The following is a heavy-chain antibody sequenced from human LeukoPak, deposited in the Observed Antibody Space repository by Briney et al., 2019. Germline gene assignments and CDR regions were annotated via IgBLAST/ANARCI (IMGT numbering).Heavy chain of an antibody. CDR1: GGSIRSSSSY. J-gene: IGHJ4*02. D-gene: IGHD3-9*01. Sequence: SETLSLTCIVSGGSIRSSSSYWGWIRQAPGKGLEWIGSIFDSGKTHYNPSLKSRLTISVDTAKNQFSLNLSSVTAADTAVYYCARHLSNDAVLTGYYIGPSFDYWGQGTPVTVSS. CDR2: IFDSGKT. CDR3: ARHLSNDAVLTGYYIGPSFDY. V-gene: IGHV4-39*01.